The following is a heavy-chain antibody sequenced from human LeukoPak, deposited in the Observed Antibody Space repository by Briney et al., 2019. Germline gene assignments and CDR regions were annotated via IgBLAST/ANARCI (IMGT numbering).Heavy chain of an antibody. D-gene: IGHD6-13*01. V-gene: IGHV3-9*01. CDR2: ISWNSGSI. CDR3: ARGFSSSWYEGYFQH. Sequence: GKSLTLSCAVSGFTLDDYAMRWVRQAPGKGREWVGGISWNSGSIGYADSVKGPFTISRDNAKDSLYLQMNSLRAEDTALYYCARGFSSSWYEGYFQHWGQGTLVTVSS. CDR1: GFTLDDYA. J-gene: IGHJ1*01.